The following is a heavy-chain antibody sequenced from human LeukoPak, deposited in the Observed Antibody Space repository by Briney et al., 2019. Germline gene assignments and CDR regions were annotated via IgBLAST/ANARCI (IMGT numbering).Heavy chain of an antibody. J-gene: IGHJ4*02. CDR3: AKGDDSSGYYPDC. Sequence: WIRQSPGKGLEWVSLISGDGGSTYYADSVKGRFTISRDNSKNSLYLQMNSLRTEDTALYYCAKGDDSSGYYPDCWGQGTLVTVSS. D-gene: IGHD3-22*01. V-gene: IGHV3-43*02. CDR2: ISGDGGST.